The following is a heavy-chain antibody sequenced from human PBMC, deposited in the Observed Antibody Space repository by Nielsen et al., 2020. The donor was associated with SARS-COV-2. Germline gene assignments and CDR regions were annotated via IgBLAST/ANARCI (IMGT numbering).Heavy chain of an antibody. V-gene: IGHV3-23*01. J-gene: IGHJ4*02. Sequence: GGSLTLSCAASGFTFSSYAMSWVRQAPGKGLEWVSAISGSGGSTYYADSVKGRFTISRDNSKNPLYLQMNSLRAEDTAVYYCARARVGTMYYFDYWGQGTLVTVSS. CDR3: ARARVGTMYYFDY. CDR2: ISGSGGST. CDR1: GFTFSSYA. D-gene: IGHD1-26*01.